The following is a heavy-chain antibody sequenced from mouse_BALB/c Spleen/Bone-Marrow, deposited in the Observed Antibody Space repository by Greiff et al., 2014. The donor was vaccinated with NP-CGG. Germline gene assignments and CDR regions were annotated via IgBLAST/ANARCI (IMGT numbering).Heavy chain of an antibody. V-gene: IGHV14-3*02. Sequence: EVQLVESGAELVKPGASVKLSCTASGFNIKDTCMHWVKQRPEQGLEWIGRIDPANGNTKYNPKFQGKAPITADTSSNTAYLQLSSLTSEDTAVYYCASYRYAWYFDVWGAGTTVTVSS. D-gene: IGHD2-14*01. J-gene: IGHJ1*01. CDR2: IDPANGNT. CDR1: GFNIKDTC. CDR3: ASYRYAWYFDV.